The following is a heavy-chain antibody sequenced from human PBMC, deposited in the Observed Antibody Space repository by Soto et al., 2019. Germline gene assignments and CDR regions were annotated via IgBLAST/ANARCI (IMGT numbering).Heavy chain of an antibody. D-gene: IGHD3-3*01. CDR1: GFTFSSYA. J-gene: IGHJ4*02. CDR2: ISGSGGST. V-gene: IGHV3-23*01. CDR3: AKVYYDFWSGYYRSTSPSAQYYFDY. Sequence: QPGGSLRLSCAASGFTFSSYAMSWVRQAPGKGLEWVSAISGSGGSTYYADSVKGRFTISRDNSKNTLYLQMNSLRAEDTAVYYCAKVYYDFWSGYYRSTSPSAQYYFDYWGQGTLVTVSS.